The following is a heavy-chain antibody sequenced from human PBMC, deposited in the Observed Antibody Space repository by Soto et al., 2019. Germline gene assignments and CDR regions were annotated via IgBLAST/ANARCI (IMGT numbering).Heavy chain of an antibody. V-gene: IGHV5-51*01. CDR1: GYTFSNFW. CDR3: ARSPRSSPYFDP. J-gene: IGHJ4*02. D-gene: IGHD6-13*01. Sequence: RGESLKISCQCSGYTFSNFWVGWVRQLPGQGLEWMGIIYPGDHETRYSPSFHGKVTISAEKSINTAYLQWNSLEASDSAFYFCARSPRSSPYFDPWGQGALVTVSS. CDR2: IYPGDHET.